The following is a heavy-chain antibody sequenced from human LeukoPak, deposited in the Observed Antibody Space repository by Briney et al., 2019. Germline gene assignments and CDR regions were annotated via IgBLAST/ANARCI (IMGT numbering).Heavy chain of an antibody. Sequence: SETLSLTCTVSGVSISSYFWSWIRQPAGKGLEWIGRIFTSESTNYNPSLKSRVTMSVDTSKNQFSLKLRSVTAADTAVYYCARDSYYYDSNGYYRFDYWGQGTLVTVSS. CDR3: ARDSYYYDSNGYYRFDY. V-gene: IGHV4-4*07. J-gene: IGHJ4*02. D-gene: IGHD3-22*01. CDR1: GVSISSYF. CDR2: IFTSEST.